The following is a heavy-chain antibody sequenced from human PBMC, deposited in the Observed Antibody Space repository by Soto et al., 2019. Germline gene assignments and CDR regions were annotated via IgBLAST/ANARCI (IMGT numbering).Heavy chain of an antibody. Sequence: PSQTLSLPCTVSAGSISPYYWRWIRQPPGKGLEWIGYIYYSGSTNYNPSLKSRVTISVDTSKNQFSLKLSSVTAADTAVYYCARLVIVPAASYYFDYCCQGTLVTVST. J-gene: IGHJ4*02. CDR3: ARLVIVPAASYYFDY. CDR2: IYYSGST. V-gene: IGHV4-59*08. CDR1: AGSISPYY. D-gene: IGHD2-2*01.